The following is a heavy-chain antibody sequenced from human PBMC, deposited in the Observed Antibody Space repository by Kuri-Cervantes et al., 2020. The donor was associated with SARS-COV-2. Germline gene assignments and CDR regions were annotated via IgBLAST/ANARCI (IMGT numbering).Heavy chain of an antibody. CDR1: GGSIGSYY. V-gene: IGHV4-4*07. D-gene: IGHD6-6*01. Sequence: SETLSLTCTVSGGSIGSYYWTWIRQPAGKGLEWIGRIYFTGRTTYNPSLKSRVSLSVDKDKSQFSLRLSSVTAADTAVYYCARDVGFSGSSRVDVCGQGTTVTVSS. CDR3: ARDVGFSGSSRVDV. J-gene: IGHJ6*02. CDR2: IYFTGRT.